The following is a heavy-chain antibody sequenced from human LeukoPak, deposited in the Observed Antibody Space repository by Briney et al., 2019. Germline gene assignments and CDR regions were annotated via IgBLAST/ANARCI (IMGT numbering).Heavy chain of an antibody. Sequence: GGSLRLSCAASGFTFSSYSMNWVRQAPGKGLEWVSSISSSSSYIYYADSVKGRFTISRDNSKNTVYLQMDSLRAEDMAVYYCARGVAITWTGSYSSGWNDAFDIWGQGTMVTVS. J-gene: IGHJ3*02. CDR2: ISSSSSYI. V-gene: IGHV3-21*01. D-gene: IGHD6-19*01. CDR3: ARGVAITWTGSYSSGWNDAFDI. CDR1: GFTFSSYS.